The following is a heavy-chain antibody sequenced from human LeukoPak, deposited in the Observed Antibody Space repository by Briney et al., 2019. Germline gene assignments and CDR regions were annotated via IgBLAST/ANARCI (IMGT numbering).Heavy chain of an antibody. J-gene: IGHJ5*01. V-gene: IGHV4-59*01. CDR3: ARDSDTYYYDSSGYSNWFDS. CDR2: IYYSGST. D-gene: IGHD3-22*01. CDR1: GGSISSYY. Sequence: SETLSLTCTVSGGSISSYYWSWIRQPPGKGLEWIGYIYYSGSTNYNPSLKSRVTISVATSKNQFSRKLSSVTAADTAVYYCARDSDTYYYDSSGYSNWFDSWGQGTLVTVSS.